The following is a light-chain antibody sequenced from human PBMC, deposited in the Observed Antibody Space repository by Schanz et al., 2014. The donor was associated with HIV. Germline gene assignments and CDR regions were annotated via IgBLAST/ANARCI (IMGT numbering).Light chain of an antibody. CDR1: QSVSTY. CDR2: DAS. V-gene: IGKV3-11*01. CDR3: QHYGTSLRT. J-gene: IGKJ1*01. Sequence: EIVLTQSPATLSLSPGERATLSCRASQSVSTYLAWYQQKPGQAPRLVTYDASNRATGIPARFSGSGSGTDFTLTISSLEPEDFAVYYCQHYGTSLRTFGQGTKVEIK.